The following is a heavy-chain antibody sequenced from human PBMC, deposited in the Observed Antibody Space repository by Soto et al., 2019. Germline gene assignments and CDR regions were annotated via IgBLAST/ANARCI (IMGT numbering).Heavy chain of an antibody. CDR2: INPNSGDT. CDR1: GYTFTDYY. V-gene: IGHV1-2*02. Sequence: VKVSCKASGYTFTDYYMHWVRQAPGQGLEWMGWINPNSGDTNYAQKFQGRVTMTSDTSISTAYMELSSLKSEDTAVYYCARAADGFDIWGLGTMVTVSS. CDR3: ARAADGFDI. J-gene: IGHJ3*02.